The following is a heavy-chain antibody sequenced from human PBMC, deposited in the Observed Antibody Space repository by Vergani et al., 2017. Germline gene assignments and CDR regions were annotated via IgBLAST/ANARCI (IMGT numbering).Heavy chain of an antibody. J-gene: IGHJ4*02. CDR3: AKDPRRLRYSSGWYVGY. V-gene: IGHV3-23*01. CDR2: ISGSGGST. D-gene: IGHD6-19*01. Sequence: EVQLLESGGGLVQPGGSLRLSCAASGFTFSSYAMSWVRQAPGKGLEWVSAISGSGGSTYYSDSVKGRFTLSRYTYKNTLYLQMNSLRAEDTAVYYCAKDPRRLRYSSGWYVGYWGQGTLVTVSS. CDR1: GFTFSSYA.